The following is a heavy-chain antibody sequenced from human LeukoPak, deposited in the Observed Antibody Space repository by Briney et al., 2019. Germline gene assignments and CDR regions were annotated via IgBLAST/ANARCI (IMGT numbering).Heavy chain of an antibody. CDR3: TKGCLGGGNCFYFQH. CDR2: ISSNGNNK. D-gene: IGHD2-15*01. Sequence: PGRSLRLSRAASGFTFSSYGMHCVRQAPGKGLEWVAVISSNGNNKYYGDSVKGRFTISRDNSKNTLFLQMDSLRAEDTAVYYCTKGCLGGGNCFYFQHWGQGTLVSVSS. J-gene: IGHJ1*01. CDR1: GFTFSSYG. V-gene: IGHV3-30*18.